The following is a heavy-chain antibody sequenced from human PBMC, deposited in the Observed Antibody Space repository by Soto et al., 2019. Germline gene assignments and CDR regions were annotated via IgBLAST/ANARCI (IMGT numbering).Heavy chain of an antibody. Sequence: VGSVRLSCAASGFTFSSYWMSWVRQAPGKGLEWVANIKQDGSEKYYVDSVKGRFTISRDNAKNSLYLQMNSLRAEDTAVYYCARDRYCSSTSCKLYYYYGMDVWGQGTTVTVSS. J-gene: IGHJ6*02. CDR2: IKQDGSEK. CDR1: GFTFSSYW. CDR3: ARDRYCSSTSCKLYYYYGMDV. D-gene: IGHD2-2*01. V-gene: IGHV3-7*01.